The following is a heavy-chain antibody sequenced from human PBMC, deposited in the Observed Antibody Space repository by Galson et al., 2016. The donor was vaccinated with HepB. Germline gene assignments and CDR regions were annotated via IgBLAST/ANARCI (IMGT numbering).Heavy chain of an antibody. V-gene: IGHV4-39*01. CDR1: DSSLNNPNYY. CDR3: ACRLQGWNRPTRDS. J-gene: IGHJ4*02. Sequence: SETLSLTCSVSDSSLNNPNYYWAWVRQPPGKGLEWIGTRFYSGSTNYTPSLKRRVTVAVDTSRNHFSLNLRSVTAADTAVYYCACRLQGWNRPTRDSWRQGTLVTVSS. D-gene: IGHD1-1*01. CDR2: RFYSGST.